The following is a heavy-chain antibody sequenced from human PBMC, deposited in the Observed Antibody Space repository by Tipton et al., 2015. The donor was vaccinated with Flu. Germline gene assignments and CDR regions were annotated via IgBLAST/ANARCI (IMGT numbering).Heavy chain of an antibody. V-gene: IGHV4-4*07. D-gene: IGHD2-2*01. Sequence: TLSLTCTFSGGSISSYHWSWTRQPAGRGLEWIGRVYTTGDSRYNPSLKSRVTMSVDTSKNQFSLNLTSVTAADTAVYYCARDVVVVPASIAMDVWGQGTTVTVSS. CDR2: VYTTGDS. CDR1: GGSISSYH. J-gene: IGHJ6*02. CDR3: ARDVVVVPASIAMDV.